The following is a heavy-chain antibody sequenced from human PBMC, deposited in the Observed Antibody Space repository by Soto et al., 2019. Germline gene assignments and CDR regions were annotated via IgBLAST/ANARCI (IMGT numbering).Heavy chain of an antibody. CDR3: ARSAYSSGWYGTVDV. CDR2: ISYDGNNK. V-gene: IGHV3-30-3*01. Sequence: WGSLRLSCAASGFTFNNYAIYFFRHSPFKGLEWVAVISYDGNNKYDADSVRGRFTISRDNSKKTLYLQMNSLRAEDTAVYYCARSAYSSGWYGTVDVWGQGTTVTVSS. J-gene: IGHJ6*02. D-gene: IGHD6-19*01. CDR1: GFTFNNYA.